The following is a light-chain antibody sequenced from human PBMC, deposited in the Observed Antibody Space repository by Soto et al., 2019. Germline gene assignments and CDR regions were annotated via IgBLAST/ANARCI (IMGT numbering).Light chain of an antibody. V-gene: IGLV2-14*01. CDR2: EVN. CDR1: SSDVGAYNY. CDR3: RSYTRTSTLV. J-gene: IGLJ3*02. Sequence: QSALTQPASVSGSPGQSITISCTGTSSDVGAYNYVSWYQLHPDKAPKLMIYEVNNRPSGVSDRFSGSKSGNTASLTISGLQAEDEADYYCRSYTRTSTLVFGGGTQLTVL.